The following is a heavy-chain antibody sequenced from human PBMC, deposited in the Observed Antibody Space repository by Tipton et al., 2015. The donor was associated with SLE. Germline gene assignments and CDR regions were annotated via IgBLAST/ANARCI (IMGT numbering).Heavy chain of an antibody. V-gene: IGHV4-59*12. CDR1: GGSISSYY. J-gene: IGHJ6*03. CDR2: IYYSGST. CDR3: ASRVGGYYYMDV. Sequence: TLSLTCTVSGGSISSYYWSWIRQPPGKGLEWIGYIYYSGSTNYDPSLKSRVTISVDTSKNQFSLKLSSVTAADTAVYYCASRVGGYYYMDVWGKGTTVTVSS.